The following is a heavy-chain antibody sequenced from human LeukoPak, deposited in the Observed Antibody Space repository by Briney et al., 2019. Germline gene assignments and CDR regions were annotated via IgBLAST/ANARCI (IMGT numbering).Heavy chain of an antibody. CDR3: ASADYGDY. CDR2: INAGNGNT. V-gene: IGHV1-3*01. J-gene: IGHJ4*02. Sequence: ASVKVSCKASGYSFTSYAMHWVRQAPGQRLEWMGWINAGNGNTKYLQKFQDRVTFTRDTSAGTAYMELSSLRSEDTAVYYCASADYGDYWGQGTLVTVSS. CDR1: GYSFTSYA.